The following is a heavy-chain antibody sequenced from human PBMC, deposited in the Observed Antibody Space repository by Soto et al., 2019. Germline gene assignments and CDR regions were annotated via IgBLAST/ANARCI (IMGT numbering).Heavy chain of an antibody. D-gene: IGHD1-7*01. Sequence: GGSLRLSCAASGFTFSSYAMSWVRQAPGKGLEWVSAISGSGGSTYYADSVKGRFTISRDNAKNTLYLQMDSLRAEDTAVYYCTRAGNYRFDYWGQGTLVTVSS. CDR3: TRAGNYRFDY. CDR1: GFTFSSYA. J-gene: IGHJ4*02. V-gene: IGHV3-23*01. CDR2: ISGSGGST.